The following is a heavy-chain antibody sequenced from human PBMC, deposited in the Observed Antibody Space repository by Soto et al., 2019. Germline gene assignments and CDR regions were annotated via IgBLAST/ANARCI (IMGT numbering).Heavy chain of an antibody. Sequence: ASVKVSCKASGYTFKNFAMNWVRQAPGQGLEWMGWISAYNGNTNFAQKFQGRVTMTRDTSTSTVYMQLSSLRSEDTALYYCEGWGSSPTQGFAPWG. CDR1: GYTFKNFA. CDR2: ISAYNGNT. CDR3: EGWGSSPTQGFAP. J-gene: IGHJ5*02. D-gene: IGHD3-16*01. V-gene: IGHV1-18*01.